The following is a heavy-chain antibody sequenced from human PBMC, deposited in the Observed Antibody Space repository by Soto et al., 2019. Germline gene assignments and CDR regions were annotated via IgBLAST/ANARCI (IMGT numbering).Heavy chain of an antibody. CDR1: GFTFSSYD. Sequence: PGGPLRLSCSASGFTFSSYDVHWVRQAPAKGLEFVACISTDGAGTYYADSVKGRSTISRDNSKNTLYLQMSSLTPDDTAVYYCVKLTDYGGLGTLVTVSS. CDR3: VKLTDY. J-gene: IGHJ4*02. V-gene: IGHV3-64D*06. D-gene: IGHD3-9*01. CDR2: ISTDGAGT.